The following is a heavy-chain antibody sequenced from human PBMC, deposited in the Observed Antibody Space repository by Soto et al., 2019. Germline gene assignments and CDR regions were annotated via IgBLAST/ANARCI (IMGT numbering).Heavy chain of an antibody. V-gene: IGHV1-3*01. CDR1: GYTFTSYA. CDR2: INAGNGNT. Sequence: ASVKVSCKASGYTFTSYAMHWVRQAPGQRLEWMGWINAGNGNTKYSQKFQGRVTITRDTSASTAYMELSSLRSEDTAVYYCARFVGSVSSGWYLWFDPWGQGTLVTVSS. CDR3: ARFVGSVSSGWYLWFDP. J-gene: IGHJ5*02. D-gene: IGHD6-19*01.